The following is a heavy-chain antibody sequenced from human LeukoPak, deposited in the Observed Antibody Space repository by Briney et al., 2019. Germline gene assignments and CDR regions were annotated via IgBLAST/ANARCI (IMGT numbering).Heavy chain of an antibody. CDR1: GYTFTDYY. Sequence: ASVKVSCKASGYTFTDYYMHWVRQAPGKGLEWMGGFDPEDGETIYAQKFQGRITMTEDTSTDTAYMELSSLRSEDTAVYYCATHSSGYYYVNPLWQHWGQGTLVTVSS. CDR3: ATHSSGYYYVNPLWQH. D-gene: IGHD3-22*01. V-gene: IGHV1-24*01. J-gene: IGHJ1*01. CDR2: FDPEDGET.